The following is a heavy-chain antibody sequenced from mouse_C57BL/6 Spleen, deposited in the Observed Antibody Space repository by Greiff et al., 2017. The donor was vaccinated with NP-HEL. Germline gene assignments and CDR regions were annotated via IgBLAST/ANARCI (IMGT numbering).Heavy chain of an antibody. J-gene: IGHJ2*01. D-gene: IGHD1-1*01. V-gene: IGHV5-9*01. Sequence: EVQLKESGGGLVRPGGSLKLSCAASGFTFSSYTMSWVRQTPEKRLEWVATISGGGGNTYYPDSVKGRFTISRDNAKNTLYLQMSSLKSEDTALYYCARRYYGPFDYWGQGTTLTVSS. CDR1: GFTFSSYT. CDR3: ARRYYGPFDY. CDR2: ISGGGGNT.